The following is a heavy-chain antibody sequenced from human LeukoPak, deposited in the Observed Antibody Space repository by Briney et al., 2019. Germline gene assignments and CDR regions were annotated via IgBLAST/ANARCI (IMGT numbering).Heavy chain of an antibody. V-gene: IGHV4-30-2*01. CDR1: GGSISSGGYS. CDR3: ARGSYYYGSGSYSSNNFDY. J-gene: IGHJ4*02. D-gene: IGHD3-10*01. CDR2: IYHSGST. Sequence: PSETLSLTCAVSGGSISSGGYSWSWIRQPPGKGLEWIGYIYHSGSTYYNPSLKSRVTVSVDRSKNQFSLKLSSVTAADTAVYYCARGSYYYGSGSYSSNNFDYWGQGTLVTVSS.